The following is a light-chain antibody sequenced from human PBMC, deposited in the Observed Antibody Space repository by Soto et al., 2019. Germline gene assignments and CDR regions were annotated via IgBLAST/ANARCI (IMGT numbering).Light chain of an antibody. V-gene: IGKV3-15*01. CDR1: QNVGDN. CDR2: GAS. J-gene: IGKJ4*01. Sequence: EIVMTQSPDILSVSPGERATLSCRASQNVGDNLAWYQQKPGQAPRLLIHGASTRATGVPDRFSGSGSGTEFTLTISSLQSDDFALYYCQQYKTWPPLTFGGGTKV. CDR3: QQYKTWPPLT.